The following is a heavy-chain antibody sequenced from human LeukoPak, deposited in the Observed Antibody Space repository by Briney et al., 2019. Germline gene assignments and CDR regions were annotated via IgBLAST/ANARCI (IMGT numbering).Heavy chain of an antibody. V-gene: IGHV4-39*07. Sequence: PSETLSLTCTVSGGSISSSSYYWGWIRQPPGKGLEWIGSIYYSGSTNYNPSLKSRVTISVDTSKNQFSLKLSSVTAADTAVYYCARDYGGNSASHFRNYYYYYMDVWGKGTTVTVSS. J-gene: IGHJ6*03. CDR2: IYYSGST. D-gene: IGHD4-23*01. CDR1: GGSISSSSYY. CDR3: ARDYGGNSASHFRNYYYYYMDV.